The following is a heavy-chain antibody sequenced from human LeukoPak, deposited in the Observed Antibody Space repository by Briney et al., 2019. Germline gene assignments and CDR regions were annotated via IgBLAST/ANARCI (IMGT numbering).Heavy chain of an antibody. Sequence: NASETLSLTCAVSGGSISSSNWWSWVRQPPGKGLEWIGEIYHSGSTNYNPSLKSRVTISVDKSKNQFSLKLSSVTAADTAVYYCASLYGDYYYYGMDVWGQGTTVTVSS. CDR3: ASLYGDYYYYGMDV. V-gene: IGHV4-4*02. CDR2: IYHSGST. J-gene: IGHJ6*02. CDR1: GGSISSSNW. D-gene: IGHD4-17*01.